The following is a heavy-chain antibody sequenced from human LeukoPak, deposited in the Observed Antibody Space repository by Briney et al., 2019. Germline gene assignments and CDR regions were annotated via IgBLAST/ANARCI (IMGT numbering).Heavy chain of an antibody. CDR3: ARDNAPEGYYYYYYMDV. CDR2: ISSSSSYI. Sequence: GGSLRLSCAASGFTFSSYSMNWVRQAPGKGLEWVSSISSSSSYIYYADSVKGRFTISRDNAKNSLYLQMNSLRAEDTAVYYCARDNAPEGYYYYYYMDVWGKGTTVTVSS. J-gene: IGHJ6*03. CDR1: GFTFSSYS. V-gene: IGHV3-21*01.